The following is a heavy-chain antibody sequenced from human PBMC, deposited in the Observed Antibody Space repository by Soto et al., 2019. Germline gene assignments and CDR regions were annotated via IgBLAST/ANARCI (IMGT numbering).Heavy chain of an antibody. D-gene: IGHD6-13*01. V-gene: IGHV4-31*03. CDR2: IYYSGST. J-gene: IGHJ5*02. CDR3: ARAAHYSSPFRWFDP. CDR1: GGSISSGGYY. Sequence: TSETLSLTCTVSGGSISSGGYYWSWIRQHPGKGLEWIGYIYYSGSTYYNPSLKSRVTISVDTSKNQFSLKLSSVTAADTAVYYCARAAHYSSPFRWFDPWGQGTLVTVSS.